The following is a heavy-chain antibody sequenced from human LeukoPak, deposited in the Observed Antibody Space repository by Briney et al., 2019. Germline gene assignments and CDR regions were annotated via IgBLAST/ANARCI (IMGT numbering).Heavy chain of an antibody. D-gene: IGHD3-9*01. CDR3: ARNYDILTGSQSDDY. Sequence: PGGSLRLSCVASGLTFSSRDWMTWVRQAPGKGLEWVSSISSSSSYIYYADSVKGRFTISRDNAKNSLYLQMNSLRAEDTAVYYCARNYDILTGSQSDDYWGQGTLVTVSS. CDR1: GLTFSSRDW. V-gene: IGHV3-21*01. CDR2: ISSSSSYI. J-gene: IGHJ4*02.